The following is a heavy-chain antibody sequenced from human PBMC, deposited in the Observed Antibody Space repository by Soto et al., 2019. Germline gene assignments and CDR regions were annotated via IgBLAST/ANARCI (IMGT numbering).Heavy chain of an antibody. D-gene: IGHD3-10*01. J-gene: IGHJ4*02. CDR3: ARHRGPAPVY. V-gene: IGHV4-38-2*01. CDR1: GYPISSGYY. Sequence: SETLSLTCAVSGYPISSGYYWGWIRQPPGKGLEWIGSIYHSGSTYYNPSLKSRVTISVDTSKNHFSLKLRSVTAADTAVYYCARHRGPAPVYWGQGTLVTVSS. CDR2: IYHSGST.